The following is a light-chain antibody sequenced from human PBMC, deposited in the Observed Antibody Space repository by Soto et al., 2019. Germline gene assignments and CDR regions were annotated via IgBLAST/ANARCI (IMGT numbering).Light chain of an antibody. CDR2: GAS. CDR3: QQYGSSPT. V-gene: IGKV3-20*01. CDR1: QSVSSSY. Sequence: EIVLTQSPGTLSLSPGERATLSCRASQSVSSSYLAWYQQKPGQAPRLLIYGASSRATGIPDRFSGSGSGTDFTLTISRVEPEAFAVYYCQQYGSSPTFGQGTKVEIK. J-gene: IGKJ1*01.